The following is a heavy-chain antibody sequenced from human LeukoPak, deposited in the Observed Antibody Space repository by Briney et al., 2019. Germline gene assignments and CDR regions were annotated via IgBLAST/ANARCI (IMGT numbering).Heavy chain of an antibody. CDR2: STSSIK. J-gene: IGHJ4*02. V-gene: IGHV3-48*01. CDR3: ARVSPNTVTTLQYFDY. D-gene: IGHD4-17*01. Sequence: GGSLRLSCAASGFTFSSYSMSSTSSIKYYADSVKGRFTISRDNAKNSLYLQMNSLRAEDTAVYYCARVSPNTVTTLQYFDYWGQGTLVTVFS. CDR1: GFTFSSYS.